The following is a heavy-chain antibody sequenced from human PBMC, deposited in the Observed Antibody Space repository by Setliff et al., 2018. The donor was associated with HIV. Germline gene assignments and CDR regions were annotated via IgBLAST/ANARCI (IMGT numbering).Heavy chain of an antibody. J-gene: IGHJ6*03. CDR3: AREFEYYDSRGFRYYYMDV. V-gene: IGHV4-38-2*01. CDR1: GYSISSGYY. Sequence: SETLSLTCAVSGYSISSGYYWGWIRQPPGRGLEWIGNIYHSGGTHYNPSLRSRVTISVDTSKNHFSLKLSSVTAADTAVFYCAREFEYYDSRGFRYYYMDVSGKGTAVTVSS. CDR2: IYHSGGT. D-gene: IGHD3-22*01.